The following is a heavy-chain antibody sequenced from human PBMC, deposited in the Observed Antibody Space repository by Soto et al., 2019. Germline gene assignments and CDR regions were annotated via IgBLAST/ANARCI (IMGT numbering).Heavy chain of an antibody. D-gene: IGHD6-13*01. J-gene: IGHJ5*02. CDR1: GCSVSSGSYY. CDR3: ARDLIAAAGTGFDP. Sequence: SETLSLTCTVSGCSVSSGSYYWSWIRQPPGKGLEWIGYIYYSGSTNYNPSLKSRVTISVDTSKNQFSLKLSSVTAADTAVYYCARDLIAAAGTGFDPWGQGTLVTVSS. CDR2: IYYSGST. V-gene: IGHV4-61*01.